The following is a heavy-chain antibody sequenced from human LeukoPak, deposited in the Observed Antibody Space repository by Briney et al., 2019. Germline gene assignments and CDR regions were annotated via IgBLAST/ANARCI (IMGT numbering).Heavy chain of an antibody. CDR3: VRFVTNFDY. J-gene: IGHJ4*02. D-gene: IGHD3-3*01. CDR1: GGSISSYY. V-gene: IGHV4-59*01. CDR2: IYYSGST. Sequence: SETLSLTCTVSGGSISSYYWSWIRQPPGKGLEWIGYIYYSGSTNYNPSLKSRVTISVDTSKNQFSLKLSSVTAADTAVYYCVRFVTNFDYWGQGTLVTVSS.